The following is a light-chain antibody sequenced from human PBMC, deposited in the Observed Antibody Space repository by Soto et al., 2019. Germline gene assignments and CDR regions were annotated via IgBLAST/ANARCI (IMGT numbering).Light chain of an antibody. CDR3: CSYAGSYTWV. Sequence: QSALTQPRSVSGSPGQSVTISCTGTSSDVGGYNYVSWYQQHPGKAPKLMIYDVSQRPSGVPGRFSVSKSGNTASLTISGLQAEDEADYYCCSYAGSYTWVFGGGTKLTVL. V-gene: IGLV2-11*01. CDR2: DVS. J-gene: IGLJ3*02. CDR1: SSDVGGYNY.